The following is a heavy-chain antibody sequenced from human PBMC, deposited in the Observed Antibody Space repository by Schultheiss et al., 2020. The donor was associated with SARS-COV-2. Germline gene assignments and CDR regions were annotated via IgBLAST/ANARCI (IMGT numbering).Heavy chain of an antibody. Sequence: GGSLRLSCAASGFTFSSYAMSWVRQAPGKGLEWVSAISGSGGSTYYADSVKGRFTISRDNAKNSLYLQMNSLRAEDMALYYCAKDMAPNPAAASFDYWGQGTLVTVSS. CDR2: ISGSGGST. CDR1: GFTFSSYA. CDR3: AKDMAPNPAAASFDY. J-gene: IGHJ4*02. D-gene: IGHD6-13*01. V-gene: IGHV3-23*01.